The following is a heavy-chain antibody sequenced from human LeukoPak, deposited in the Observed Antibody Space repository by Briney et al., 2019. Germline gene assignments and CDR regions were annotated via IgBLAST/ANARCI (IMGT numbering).Heavy chain of an antibody. CDR3: ARGGIRGGQYSSSRSDAFDI. CDR2: INHSGST. Sequence: SETLSLTCAVYGGSFSGYYWSWIRQPPGKGLEWIGEINHSGSTNYNPSLKSRVTISVDTSKNQFSLKLSSVTAADTAVYYCARGGIRGGQYSSSRSDAFDIWGQGTMVTVSS. D-gene: IGHD6-13*01. V-gene: IGHV4-34*01. J-gene: IGHJ3*02. CDR1: GGSFSGYY.